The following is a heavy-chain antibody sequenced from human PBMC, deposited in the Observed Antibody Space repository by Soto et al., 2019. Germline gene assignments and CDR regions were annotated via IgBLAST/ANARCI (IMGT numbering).Heavy chain of an antibody. CDR2: ISYDGSNK. Sequence: GGSMRLSCAASGFTFSSYVMHWVRQAPGKGLEWVAVISYDGSNKYYADSVKGRFTISRDNSKNTLYLQMNSLRAEDTAVYYCAKDTIAVAPTFDYWGQGTLVTVSS. CDR3: AKDTIAVAPTFDY. CDR1: GFTFSSYV. V-gene: IGHV3-30*18. J-gene: IGHJ4*02. D-gene: IGHD6-19*01.